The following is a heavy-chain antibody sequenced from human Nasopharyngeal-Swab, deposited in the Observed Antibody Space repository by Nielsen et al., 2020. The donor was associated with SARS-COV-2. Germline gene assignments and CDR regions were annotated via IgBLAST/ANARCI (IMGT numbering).Heavy chain of an antibody. CDR1: GFTFSSYA. Sequence: GGSLRLSCAASGFTFSSYAMSWVRQAPGKGLEWVSAISGSGGSTYYADSVKGRFTISRDNSKNTLYLQMNGLRAEDTAVYYCAGDLGGYFDYWGQGTLVTVSS. V-gene: IGHV3-23*01. J-gene: IGHJ4*02. CDR3: AGDLGGYFDY. D-gene: IGHD3-10*01. CDR2: ISGSGGST.